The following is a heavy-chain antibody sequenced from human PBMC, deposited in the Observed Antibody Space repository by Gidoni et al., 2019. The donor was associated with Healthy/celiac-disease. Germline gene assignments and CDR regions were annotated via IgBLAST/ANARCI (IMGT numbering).Heavy chain of an antibody. CDR3: AKDPTYSSSSLGLDAFDI. Sequence: QVQLVESGGGVVQPGRSLRLSCAASGFTFSSYGMHWVRQAPGKGLEWVAVISDDGSNKYYADSVKGRFTISRDNSKNTLYLQMNSLRAEDTAVYYCAKDPTYSSSSLGLDAFDIWGQGTMVTVSS. J-gene: IGHJ3*02. CDR2: ISDDGSNK. D-gene: IGHD6-6*01. V-gene: IGHV3-30*18. CDR1: GFTFSSYG.